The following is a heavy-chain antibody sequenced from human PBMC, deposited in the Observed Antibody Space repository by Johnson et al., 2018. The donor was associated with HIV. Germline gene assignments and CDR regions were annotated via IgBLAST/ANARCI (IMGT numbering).Heavy chain of an antibody. CDR1: AFTFSSYV. V-gene: IGHV3-30*03. J-gene: IGHJ3*02. D-gene: IGHD5-12*01. CDR2: ISYDGSNK. CDR3: ARDRPRYSGYVEYAFDI. Sequence: VQLVESGGGVVQPGRSLRLSCGASAFTFSSYVMHWVRQAPGKGLEWVALISYDGSNKYYADSVKGRFTISRDNSKNTLYLQMNSLRAEDSGVYYCARDRPRYSGYVEYAFDIWGQGTMVTVSS.